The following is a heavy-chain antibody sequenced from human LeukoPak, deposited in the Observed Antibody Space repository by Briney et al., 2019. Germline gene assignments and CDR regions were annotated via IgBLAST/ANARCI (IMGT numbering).Heavy chain of an antibody. D-gene: IGHD3-3*01. CDR3: ARERSITIFGSDAFDI. CDR1: GFTFSSYG. J-gene: IGHJ3*02. CDR2: IWYDGSNK. V-gene: IGHV3-33*01. Sequence: GGSLRLSCVASGFTFSSYGMHWVRQAPGKGLEWVAVIWYDGSNKYYADSVKGRFTISRDNSKNTLYLQMNSLRAEDTAVYYCARERSITIFGSDAFDIWGQGTMVTVSS.